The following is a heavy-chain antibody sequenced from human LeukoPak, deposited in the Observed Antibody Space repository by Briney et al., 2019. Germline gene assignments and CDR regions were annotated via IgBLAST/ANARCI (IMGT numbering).Heavy chain of an antibody. CDR1: GFTFSSYA. Sequence: GGSLRLSCAASGFTFSSYAMHWVRQAPGKGLEWVAVISYDGSNKYYADSVKGRFTISRDNSKNTLYLQMNSLRAEDTAVYYCARGGSYGDASGGYWGQGTLVTVSS. CDR2: ISYDGSNK. D-gene: IGHD4-17*01. J-gene: IGHJ4*02. CDR3: ARGGSYGDASGGY. V-gene: IGHV3-30-3*01.